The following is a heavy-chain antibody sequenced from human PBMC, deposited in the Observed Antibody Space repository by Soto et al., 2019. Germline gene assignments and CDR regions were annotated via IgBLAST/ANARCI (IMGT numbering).Heavy chain of an antibody. CDR2: ISAGSTYT. CDR3: ARAATGSYYSFFDY. CDR1: GFSFSDYY. Sequence: GGSLRLSCVASGFSFSDYYMTWLRQAPGEGLEWLSYISAGSTYTAYAGSVKGRFTISRDNAKNSLYMQMNSLRVEDTAVYYCARAATGSYYSFFDYWGQGTLVTVSS. V-gene: IGHV3-11*05. J-gene: IGHJ4*02. D-gene: IGHD1-26*01.